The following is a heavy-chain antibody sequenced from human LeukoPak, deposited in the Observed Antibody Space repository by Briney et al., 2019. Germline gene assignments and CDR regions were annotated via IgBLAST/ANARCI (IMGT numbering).Heavy chain of an antibody. Sequence: GGSLRLSCAASGFTFSSYWMSWVRQAPGKGLEWVANIKQDGSEKYYVDSVKGRFTISRDNAKNSLYLQMNSLRAEDTALYYCARLRFTIFGVVRYYMDVWGKGTTVTVSS. J-gene: IGHJ6*03. V-gene: IGHV3-7*03. CDR2: IKQDGSEK. CDR1: GFTFSSYW. D-gene: IGHD3-3*01. CDR3: ARLRFTIFGVVRYYMDV.